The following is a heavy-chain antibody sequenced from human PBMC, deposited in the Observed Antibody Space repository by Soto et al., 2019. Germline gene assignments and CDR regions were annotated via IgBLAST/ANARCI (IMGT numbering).Heavy chain of an antibody. CDR1: GFTFSSYS. CDR3: ARDPSSSWYYYYYYMDV. Sequence: EVQLVESGGGLVKPGGSLRLSCAASGFTFSSYSMNWVRQAPGKGLEWVSSISSSSSYIYYADSVKGRFTISRDNAKNSLYLQMNSLRAEDTAVYYCARDPSSSWYYYYYYMDVWGKGTTVTVSS. D-gene: IGHD6-13*01. J-gene: IGHJ6*03. V-gene: IGHV3-21*01. CDR2: ISSSSSYI.